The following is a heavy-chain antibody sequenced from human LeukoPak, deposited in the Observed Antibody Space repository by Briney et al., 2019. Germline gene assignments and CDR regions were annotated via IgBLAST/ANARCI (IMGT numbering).Heavy chain of an antibody. CDR1: GGSISSYY. CDR2: IYYSGST. Sequence: SETLSLTCTVSGGSISSYYWSWIRQPPGKGLEWIGYIYYSGSTNYNPSLKSRVTISVDTSKNQFSLKLSSVTAADTAVYYCASGNSGYYFGAEYFQHWGQGTLVTVSS. CDR3: ASGNSGYYFGAEYFQH. J-gene: IGHJ1*01. V-gene: IGHV4-59*01. D-gene: IGHD3-22*01.